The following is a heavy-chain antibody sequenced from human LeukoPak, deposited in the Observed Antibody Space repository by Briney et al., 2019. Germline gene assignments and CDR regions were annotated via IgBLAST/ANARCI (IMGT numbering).Heavy chain of an antibody. D-gene: IGHD2-2*01. CDR2: IKQDGSEK. CDR3: ARAIVVVPAYYYYYGMDV. J-gene: IGHJ6*02. Sequence: GGSLRLSCAASGFTFSSYRMSWVRQAPGKGLEWVANIKQDGSEKYYVDSVKGRFTISRDNAKNSLYLQMNSLRAEDTAVYYCARAIVVVPAYYYYYGMDVWGQGTTVTVSS. V-gene: IGHV3-7*04. CDR1: GFTFSSYR.